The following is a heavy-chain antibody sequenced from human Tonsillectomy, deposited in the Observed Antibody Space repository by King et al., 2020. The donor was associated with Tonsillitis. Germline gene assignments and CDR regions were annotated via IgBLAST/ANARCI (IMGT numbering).Heavy chain of an antibody. CDR1: GGSINSGSYY. J-gene: IGHJ5*02. CDR3: ARGGEILTGGSLFDP. Sequence: QLQESGPGLVKPSQTLSLTCTVSGGSINSGSYYWSWIRQPAGKGLEWIGRIYTSGSTNYNPSLESRVTMSVDTSKNQFSLKLSSVTAADTAVYYCARGGEILTGGSLFDPWGQGTLVTVSS. V-gene: IGHV4-61*02. D-gene: IGHD3-9*01. CDR2: IYTSGST.